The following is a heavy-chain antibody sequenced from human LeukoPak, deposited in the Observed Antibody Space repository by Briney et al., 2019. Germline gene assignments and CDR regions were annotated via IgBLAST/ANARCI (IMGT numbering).Heavy chain of an antibody. CDR3: ARERRVVVPAATGGFDY. CDR2: IYYSGST. V-gene: IGHV4-61*08. CDR1: GGSISSGGYY. J-gene: IGHJ4*02. D-gene: IGHD2-2*01. Sequence: SETLSLTCTVSGGSISSGGYYWSWIRQHPGKGLEWIGYIYYSGSTYYNPSLKSRVTISVDTSKNQFSLKLSSVTAADTAVYYCARERRVVVPAATGGFDYWGQGTLVTVSS.